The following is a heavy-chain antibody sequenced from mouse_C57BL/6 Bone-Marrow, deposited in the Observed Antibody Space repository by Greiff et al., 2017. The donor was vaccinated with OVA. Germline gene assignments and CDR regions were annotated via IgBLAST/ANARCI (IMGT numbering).Heavy chain of an antibody. Sequence: VQLKQPGAELVKPGASVKLSCKASGYTFTSYWMHWVKQRPGRGLEWIGRIDPNSGGTKYNEKFKSKATLTVDKPSSTAYMQLSSLTSEDSAVYYCARGVYYGNYNAMDYWGQGTSVTVSS. CDR3: ARGVYYGNYNAMDY. CDR2: IDPNSGGT. D-gene: IGHD2-1*01. V-gene: IGHV1-72*01. CDR1: GYTFTSYW. J-gene: IGHJ4*01.